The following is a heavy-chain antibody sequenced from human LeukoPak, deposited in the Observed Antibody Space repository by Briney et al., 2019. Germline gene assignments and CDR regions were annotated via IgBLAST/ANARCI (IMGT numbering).Heavy chain of an antibody. CDR1: GFTFSSYG. V-gene: IGHV3-33*06. J-gene: IGHJ4*02. D-gene: IGHD5-18*01. Sequence: PGGSLRLSCAASGFTFSSYGMHWVRQAPGKGLEWVAVIWYDGSNKYYADSVKGRFTISRDNSKNTLYLQMNSLRAEDTAVYYCAKQVDRAMVDYWGQGTLVTVSS. CDR2: IWYDGSNK. CDR3: AKQVDRAMVDY.